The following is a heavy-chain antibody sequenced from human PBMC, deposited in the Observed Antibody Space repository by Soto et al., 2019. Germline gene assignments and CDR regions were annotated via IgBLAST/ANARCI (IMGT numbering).Heavy chain of an antibody. CDR1: GESISSSFYY. CDR2: IYYSGRT. D-gene: IGHD2-21*02. J-gene: IGHJ4*02. V-gene: IGHV4-39*01. CDR3: ARQRTTVVTQAYFDH. Sequence: LSLTCIVSGESISSSFYYWGWIRQPPGKGLEWIGSIYYSGRTYYNPSFKSRVTISIDTSKNQFSLKLSSVTATDTAVYYCARQRTTVVTQAYFDHWGQGALVTVS.